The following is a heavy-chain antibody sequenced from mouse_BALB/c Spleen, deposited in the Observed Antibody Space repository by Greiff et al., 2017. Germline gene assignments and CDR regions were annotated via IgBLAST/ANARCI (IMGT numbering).Heavy chain of an antibody. Sequence: QVTLNVSGPGILQPSQTLSLTCSFSGFSLSTSGMGVGWIRQPSGIGLEWLAHLWWDDDKYYNTALKSGLTISKDTSNNHIFLQIASVDTAATATYDCARVSSRSYVNLALCAYWGQGTLVTVSA. V-gene: IGHV8-11*01. CDR3: ARVSSRSYVNLALCAY. CDR1: GFSLSTSGMG. CDR2: LWWDDDK. D-gene: IGHD1-1*01. J-gene: IGHJ3*01.